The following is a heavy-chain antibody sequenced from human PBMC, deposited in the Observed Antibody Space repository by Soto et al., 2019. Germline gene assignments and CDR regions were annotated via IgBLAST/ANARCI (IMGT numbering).Heavy chain of an antibody. D-gene: IGHD3-22*01. CDR3: TRLYGSDYYSPDY. V-gene: IGHV4-39*01. J-gene: IGHJ4*02. CDR1: GGPLSRSSFL. CDR2: IYYSGTT. Sequence: PSETLSPTRTVSGGPLSRSSFLWGWVRQPPGRGLEWIGSIYYSGTTYYNPSLKSRVTISADTPKNQFSLQLRSVTAADTAMYYCTRLYGSDYYSPDYWGQGTQVTVSS.